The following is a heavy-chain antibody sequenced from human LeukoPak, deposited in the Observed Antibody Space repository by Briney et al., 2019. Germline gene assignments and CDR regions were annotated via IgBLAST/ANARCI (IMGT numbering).Heavy chain of an antibody. CDR2: ISSSSSSYI. Sequence: PGGSLRLSCAASGFTFSNAWMNWVRQAPGKGLEWVSSISSSSSSYIYYADSVKGRFTISRDNAKNSLYLQMNSLRAEDTAVYYCARDIVIGGGDHLDYWGQGTLVTVSS. CDR1: GFTFSNAW. CDR3: ARDIVIGGGDHLDY. J-gene: IGHJ4*02. V-gene: IGHV3-21*01. D-gene: IGHD2/OR15-2a*01.